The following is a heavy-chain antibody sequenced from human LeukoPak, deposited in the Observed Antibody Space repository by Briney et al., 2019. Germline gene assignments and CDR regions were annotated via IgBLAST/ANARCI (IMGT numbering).Heavy chain of an antibody. J-gene: IGHJ5*02. CDR2: VTSYNGDT. V-gene: IGHV1-18*04. CDR3: AKDWHILTGRNCFDP. Sequence: ASVKVSCKASGYTFTGYYMHWVRQAPGQGLEWMGWVTSYNGDTNYAQKFQGRVTMSTDTSTSTAYMELRSLRFDDTAIYYCAKDWHILTGRNCFDPWGQGTLVTVSS. D-gene: IGHD3-9*01. CDR1: GYTFTGYY.